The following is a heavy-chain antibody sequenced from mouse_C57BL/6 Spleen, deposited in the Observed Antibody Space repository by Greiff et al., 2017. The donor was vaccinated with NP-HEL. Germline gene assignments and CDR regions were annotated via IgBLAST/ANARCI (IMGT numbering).Heavy chain of an antibody. CDR2: IDPSDSYT. CDR1: GYTFTSYW. Sequence: VQLQQSGAELVMPGASVKLSCKASGYTFTSYWMHWVKQRPGQGLEWIGEIDPSDSYTNYNQKFKGKSTLTVDKSASPAYMQLSSLTSEDSAVYYCARAHGSSQRYFDYWGQGTTLTVAS. V-gene: IGHV1-69*01. J-gene: IGHJ2*01. CDR3: ARAHGSSQRYFDY. D-gene: IGHD1-1*01.